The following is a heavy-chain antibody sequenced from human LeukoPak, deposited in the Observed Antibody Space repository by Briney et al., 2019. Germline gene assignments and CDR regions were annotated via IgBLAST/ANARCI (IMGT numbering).Heavy chain of an antibody. J-gene: IGHJ4*02. CDR2: IIPILGIT. CDR1: GGTFSSYA. V-gene: IGHV1-69*04. CDR3: ARNSVWFGELWAPFDY. Sequence: VASVKVSCKASGGTFSSYAISWVRQAPGQGLEWMGRIIPILGITNYAQKFQGRVTITADKSTSTAYMELSSLRSEDTAVYYCARNSVWFGELWAPFDYWGQGTLVTVSS. D-gene: IGHD3-10*01.